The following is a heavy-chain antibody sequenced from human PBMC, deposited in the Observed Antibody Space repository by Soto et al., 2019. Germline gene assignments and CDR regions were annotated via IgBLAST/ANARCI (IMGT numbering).Heavy chain of an antibody. J-gene: IGHJ3*02. Sequence: SVKVSCKASGYTFTYRYLHWVRQAPGQALEWMGWITPFNGNTNYAQKFQDRVTITRDRSMSTAYMELSSLRSEDTAMYYCARSARFNGGDWDAFDIWGLGTMFAVSS. V-gene: IGHV1-45*02. CDR1: GYTFTYRY. D-gene: IGHD2-21*02. CDR3: ARSARFNGGDWDAFDI. CDR2: ITPFNGNT.